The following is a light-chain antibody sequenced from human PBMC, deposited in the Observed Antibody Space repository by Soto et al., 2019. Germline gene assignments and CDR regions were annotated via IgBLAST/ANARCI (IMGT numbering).Light chain of an antibody. CDR2: DVS. CDR3: QQCGNLPRT. V-gene: IGKV3-11*01. Sequence: IKVTQSPATLSLSEGKTVTVTCRASQNVSGWLVWYQQKPGEAPRLLIYDVSDRPPGIPSRFSGSGSGTNFTLTIASLQPEDFAGYYCQQCGNLPRTFGQGTRLDIK. CDR1: QNVSGW. J-gene: IGKJ5*01.